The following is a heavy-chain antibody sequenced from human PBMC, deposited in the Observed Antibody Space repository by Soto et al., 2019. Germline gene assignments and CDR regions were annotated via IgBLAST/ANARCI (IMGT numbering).Heavy chain of an antibody. Sequence: PGGSLRISCAASGFTFSDYYISWIRQAPGKGLEWVSYISSSGSIIYYADSVKGRFTISRDNVKNSLYLQMNSLRAEDTAVYYCALAGYDSNYYAVTPLSAGHFWGQGTLVTVSS. V-gene: IGHV3-11*01. J-gene: IGHJ4*02. CDR3: ALAGYDSNYYAVTPLSAGHF. CDR2: ISSSGSII. D-gene: IGHD4-4*01. CDR1: GFTFSDYY.